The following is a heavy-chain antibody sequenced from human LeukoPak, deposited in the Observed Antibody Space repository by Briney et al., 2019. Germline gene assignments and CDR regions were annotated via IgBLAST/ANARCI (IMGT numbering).Heavy chain of an antibody. D-gene: IGHD3-10*01. Sequence: GESLKISCKGSGYRFTNYWIGWVRQMPGKGLEWMGIIYPDDSDTRYSPSFQGQVTMSVDKSISTAYLQWSGLKASDTALYYCARWGGFGELSGWFDPWGQGTLVTVSS. J-gene: IGHJ5*02. CDR3: ARWGGFGELSGWFDP. CDR1: GYRFTNYW. V-gene: IGHV5-51*01. CDR2: IYPDDSDT.